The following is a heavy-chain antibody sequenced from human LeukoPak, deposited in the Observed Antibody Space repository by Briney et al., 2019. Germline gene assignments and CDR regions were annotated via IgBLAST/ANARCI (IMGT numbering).Heavy chain of an antibody. CDR1: GDSVSSSSSS. D-gene: IGHD5-12*01. CDR3: ARRRYRGYEGYYDF. CDR2: TYYVSKWYF. Sequence: SQTLSLTCVISGDSVSSSSSSWNWFRPSPSRGLEWLGRTYYVSKWYFDYAESVKTRLTINPDTSKNQVSLHLNSVTPEDTAVYYCARRRYRGYEGYYDFWGQGVLVTVSS. J-gene: IGHJ4*02. V-gene: IGHV6-1*01.